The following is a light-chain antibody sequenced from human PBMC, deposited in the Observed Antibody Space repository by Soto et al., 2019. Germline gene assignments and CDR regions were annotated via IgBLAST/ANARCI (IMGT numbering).Light chain of an antibody. CDR2: KAS. CDR3: QQYNFYPWT. CDR1: QSMSVW. V-gene: IGKV1-5*03. Sequence: QMTQSPSTLSASVGDRVTFTCRGSQSMSVWLAWYQQKPGKAPKLLIYKASSLESGVPSRFSGSGSGTEFTLTISGLQPDDFATYFCQQYNFYPWTFGQGTKVEIK. J-gene: IGKJ1*01.